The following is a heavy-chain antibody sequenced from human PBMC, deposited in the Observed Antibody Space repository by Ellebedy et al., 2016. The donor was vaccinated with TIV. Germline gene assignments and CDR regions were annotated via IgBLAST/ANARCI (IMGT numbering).Heavy chain of an antibody. D-gene: IGHD6-13*01. CDR3: AAAAGAGDDAFDI. V-gene: IGHV3-53*01. CDR1: GFTVSSNY. J-gene: IGHJ3*02. Sequence: GGSLRLXXAASGFTVSSNYMSWVRQAPGKGLEWVSVIYSGGSTFYADSMKGRFTISRDKAKNSLYLQMNSLRAEDTAVYYCAAAAGAGDDAFDIWGQGTMVTVSS. CDR2: IYSGGST.